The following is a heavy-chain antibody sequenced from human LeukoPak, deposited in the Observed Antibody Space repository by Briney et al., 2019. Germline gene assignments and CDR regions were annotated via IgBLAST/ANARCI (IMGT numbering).Heavy chain of an antibody. D-gene: IGHD3-10*01. V-gene: IGHV4-39*07. CDR3: ARDTAAIWFGELFLRVCGAFDI. CDR2: IYYSGST. CDR1: GGSISSSSYY. Sequence: SETLSLTCTVSGGSISSSSYYWGWIRQPPGKGLEWIGSIYYSGSTYYNPSLKSRVTISVDTSKNQFSLKLSSVTAADTAVYYCARDTAAIWFGELFLRVCGAFDIWGQGTMVTVSS. J-gene: IGHJ3*02.